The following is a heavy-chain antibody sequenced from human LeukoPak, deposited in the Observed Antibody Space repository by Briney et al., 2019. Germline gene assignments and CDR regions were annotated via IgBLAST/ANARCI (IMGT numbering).Heavy chain of an antibody. J-gene: IGHJ6*02. D-gene: IGHD3-9*01. V-gene: IGHV3-7*01. CDR1: GFTFSYYA. Sequence: NPGGSLRLSCAASGFTFSYYAMNWVRQAPGKGLEWVANIKQDGSEKYYVDSVKGRFTISRDNAKNSLYLQMNSLRAEDTAVYYCARDAYYDILTGYGYYYYYGMDVWGQGTTVTVSS. CDR2: IKQDGSEK. CDR3: ARDAYYDILTGYGYYYYYGMDV.